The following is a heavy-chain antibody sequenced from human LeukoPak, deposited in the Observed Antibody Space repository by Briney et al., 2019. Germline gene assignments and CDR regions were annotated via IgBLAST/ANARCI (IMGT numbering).Heavy chain of an antibody. CDR1: GFTFNSYS. Sequence: PGGSLRLSCAASGFTFNSYSMHWVRQAPGKGLGWVSSISTINTYIYYADSVKGRFTISRDNAKSSLYLQMSSLRAEDTAVYYCAKWPHVLLWFGESIPPYYFDYWGQGTLVTVSS. D-gene: IGHD3-10*01. CDR2: ISTINTYI. CDR3: AKWPHVLLWFGESIPPYYFDY. V-gene: IGHV3-21*04. J-gene: IGHJ4*02.